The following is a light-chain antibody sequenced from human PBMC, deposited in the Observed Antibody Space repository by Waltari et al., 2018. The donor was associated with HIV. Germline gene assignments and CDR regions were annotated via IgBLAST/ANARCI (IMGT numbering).Light chain of an antibody. V-gene: IGKV1-39*01. CDR2: DAS. CDR3: QQSYTTVT. CDR1: QSITTS. Sequence: DIQMTQSPSSLSASVGDRVTIACRASQSITTSLNWYQQKPGKAPKVLIYDASSLQTGVPSRFSGSGSGTDFTLTISGLQPEDFATYYCQQSYTTVTFGGGTKVEIK. J-gene: IGKJ4*01.